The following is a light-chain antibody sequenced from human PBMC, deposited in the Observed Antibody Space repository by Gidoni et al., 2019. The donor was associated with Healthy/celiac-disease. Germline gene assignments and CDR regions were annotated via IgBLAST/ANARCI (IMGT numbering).Light chain of an antibody. CDR1: QSVSSSY. J-gene: IGKJ1*01. CDR2: GAS. CDR3: QQYGSSPAWT. V-gene: IGKV3-20*01. Sequence: TGSPGTLSLSPGERATLSCRASQSVSSSYLAWYQQKPGQAPRLLIYGASSRATGIPDRFSGSGSGTDFTLTISRLEPEDFAVYYCQQYGSSPAWTFGQXTKVEIK.